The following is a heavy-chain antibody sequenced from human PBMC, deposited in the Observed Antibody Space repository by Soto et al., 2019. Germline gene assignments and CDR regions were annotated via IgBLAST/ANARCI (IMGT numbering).Heavy chain of an antibody. CDR1: GFTFSNAW. V-gene: IGHV3-15*01. Sequence: GGSLRLSCAASGFTFSNAWMSWVRQAPGKGLEWVGRIKSKTDGGTTDYAAPVKGRFTISRDDSKNTLYPQMNSLKTEDTAVYYCTTDPQGSEAAADAFDIWGQGTMVTVSS. CDR3: TTDPQGSEAAADAFDI. J-gene: IGHJ3*02. CDR2: IKSKTDGGTT. D-gene: IGHD6-13*01.